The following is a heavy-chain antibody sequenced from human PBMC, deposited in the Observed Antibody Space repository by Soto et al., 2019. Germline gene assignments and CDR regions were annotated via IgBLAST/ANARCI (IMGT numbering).Heavy chain of an antibody. CDR2: IYPGDSDT. CDR1: GYRFTSYW. CDR3: ARQKRADYDILTGYWGPSYYYYGMDV. J-gene: IGHJ6*02. D-gene: IGHD3-9*01. V-gene: IGHV5-51*01. Sequence: PGESLKISCKGSGYRFTSYWIGWVRQMPGKGLEWMGIIYPGDSDTRYSPSFQGQVTISADKSISTAYLQWSSLKASDTAMYYCARQKRADYDILTGYWGPSYYYYGMDVWGQGTTVTVSS.